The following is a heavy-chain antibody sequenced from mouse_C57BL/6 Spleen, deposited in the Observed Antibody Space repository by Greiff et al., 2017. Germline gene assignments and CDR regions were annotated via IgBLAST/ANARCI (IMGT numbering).Heavy chain of an antibody. CDR2: IYPGDGDT. V-gene: IGHV1-80*01. CDR3: ARGGRGYYAMDY. J-gene: IGHJ4*01. D-gene: IGHD3-3*01. CDR1: GYAFSSYW. Sequence: QVQLKQSGAELVKPGASVKISCKASGYAFSSYWMYWVKQRPGKGLEWIGQIYPGDGDTNYNGKFKGKATLTADKSSSTAYMQLSSLTSEDSAVYFCARGGRGYYAMDYWGQGTSVTVSS.